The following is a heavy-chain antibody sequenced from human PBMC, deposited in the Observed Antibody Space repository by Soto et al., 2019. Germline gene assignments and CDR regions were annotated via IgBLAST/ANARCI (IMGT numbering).Heavy chain of an antibody. CDR3: ARRLRAAVAGPFDY. D-gene: IGHD6-19*01. J-gene: IGHJ4*02. Sequence: QVQLQQWGAGLLKPSETLSLTCAVYGGSFSGYYWSWIRQPPGKGLEWMGEINHSGSTNYNPSLKSRVTISVDTSKNQFSLKLSSVTAADTAVYYCARRLRAAVAGPFDYWGQGTLVTVSS. V-gene: IGHV4-34*01. CDR1: GGSFSGYY. CDR2: INHSGST.